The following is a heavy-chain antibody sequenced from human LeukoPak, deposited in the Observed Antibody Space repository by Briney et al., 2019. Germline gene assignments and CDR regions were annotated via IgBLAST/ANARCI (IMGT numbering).Heavy chain of an antibody. J-gene: IGHJ4*02. Sequence: PGGSLRLSCAASGFTFNTYAMSWVRQAPGKGLEWVSAISGSGGTTYYADSVKGRFTISRDNSKNTLYLQMNSLRAEDTAVCYCAKYSRPPSIDYWGQGTLVTVSS. CDR1: GFTFNTYA. V-gene: IGHV3-23*01. D-gene: IGHD6-13*01. CDR2: ISGSGGTT. CDR3: AKYSRPPSIDY.